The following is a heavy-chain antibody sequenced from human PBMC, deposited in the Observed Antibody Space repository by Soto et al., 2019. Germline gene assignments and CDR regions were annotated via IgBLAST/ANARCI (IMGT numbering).Heavy chain of an antibody. V-gene: IGHV3-74*01. J-gene: IGHJ4*02. CDR3: ARGLYGAYGQDF. CDR1: GFTFSNNW. Sequence: EVQLVESGENLVQPGGSLRLSCAASGFTFSNNWIHWVRQAPGKGLVWVSRIKGDEITTNYADSVKGRFTISRDNAKNTVFLQMPSLRAEDTALYYCARGLYGAYGQDFWGQGILVTVSS. D-gene: IGHD4-17*01. CDR2: IKGDEITT.